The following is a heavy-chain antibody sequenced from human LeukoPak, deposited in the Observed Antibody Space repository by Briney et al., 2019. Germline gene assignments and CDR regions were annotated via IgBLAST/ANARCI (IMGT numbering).Heavy chain of an antibody. CDR3: ARSAESDY. V-gene: IGHV3-7*01. Sequence: GGSLRLSCAASGFTFSSYDMNWVRQAPGKGLEWVANIKQDGSEKYYVDSVKGRFTISRDNAKNSLFLQMNGLRAEDTAVYYCARSAESDYWGQGTLVTVSS. CDR2: IKQDGSEK. J-gene: IGHJ4*02. CDR1: GFTFSSYD.